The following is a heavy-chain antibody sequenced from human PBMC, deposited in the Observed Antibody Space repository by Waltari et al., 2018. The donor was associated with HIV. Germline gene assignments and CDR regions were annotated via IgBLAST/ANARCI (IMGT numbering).Heavy chain of an antibody. CDR2: INSGNGNI. J-gene: IGHJ4*01. V-gene: IGHV1-3*01. D-gene: IGHD3-16*01. Sequence: QVLLVQSGPEVKKPGASVTISCQASGSNFTSYTVHWVRQAPGRGLEWLGWINSGNGNIRYSPGFQDRLTMTRDISATTSYLVLSRLTSYDTALYFCARAGIVRGRNYELLVFWGQGT. CDR3: ARAGIVRGRNYELLVF. CDR1: GSNFTSYT.